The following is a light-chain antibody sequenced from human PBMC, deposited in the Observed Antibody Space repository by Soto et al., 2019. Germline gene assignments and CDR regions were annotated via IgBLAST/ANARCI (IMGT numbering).Light chain of an antibody. CDR3: QQYNGT. CDR1: QSISNW. V-gene: IGKV1-5*03. CDR2: KAS. Sequence: DIQMTQSPSTLSASVGDRVSITCRASQSISNWLAWYQQKPGKAPKLLIYKASILESGVPSRFSGSGSGTEFTLTISSLQHDDFATYYCQQYNGTLGQGTKVDVK. J-gene: IGKJ1*01.